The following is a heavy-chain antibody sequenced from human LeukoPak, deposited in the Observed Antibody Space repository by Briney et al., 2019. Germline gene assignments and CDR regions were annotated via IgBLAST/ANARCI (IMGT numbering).Heavy chain of an antibody. Sequence: GGSLRLSCAASGFTFSNYAMSWVRQAPGRGLEWVSAITGSGSGIYYADSMKSRFTISRDNSKNTLYLQINSLRAEDTAVYYCAKWGDYDVLTGYYVSDYWGQGTLVTVSS. J-gene: IGHJ4*02. CDR2: ITGSGSGI. CDR3: AKWGDYDVLTGYYVSDY. CDR1: GFTFSNYA. V-gene: IGHV3-23*01. D-gene: IGHD3-9*01.